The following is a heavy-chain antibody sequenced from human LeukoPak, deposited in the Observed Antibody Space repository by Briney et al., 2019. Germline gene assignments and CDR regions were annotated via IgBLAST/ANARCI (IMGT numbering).Heavy chain of an antibody. CDR1: GFTFSSYA. CDR3: ARGGQLVPNYYDSSPIDY. CDR2: IYSGGST. Sequence: GGSLRLSCAASGFTFSSYAMSWVRQAPGKGLEWVSVIYSGGSTYYADSVKGRFTISRDNSKNTLYLQMNSLRAEDTAVYYCARGGQLVPNYYDSSPIDYWGQGTLVTVSS. D-gene: IGHD3-22*01. V-gene: IGHV3-53*01. J-gene: IGHJ4*02.